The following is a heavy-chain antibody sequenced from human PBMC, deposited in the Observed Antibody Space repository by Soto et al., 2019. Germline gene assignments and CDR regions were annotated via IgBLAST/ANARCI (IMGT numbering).Heavy chain of an antibody. CDR1: GGTFSSYA. CDR2: IIPIFGTA. J-gene: IGHJ6*02. D-gene: IGHD6-13*01. CDR3: ARSLAAAGIRYYYYYGMDV. Sequence: SVKVSCKASGGTFSSYAISWVRQAPGQGLEWMGGIIPIFGTANYAQKFQGRVTITADESTSTAYMELSSLRSEDTAVYYCARSLAAAGIRYYYYYGMDVWGQGTTVTVSS. V-gene: IGHV1-69*13.